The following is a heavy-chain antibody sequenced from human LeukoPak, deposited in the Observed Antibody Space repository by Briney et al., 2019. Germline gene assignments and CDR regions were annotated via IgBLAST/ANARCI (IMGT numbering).Heavy chain of an antibody. J-gene: IGHJ4*02. V-gene: IGHV1-2*02. CDR2: INPNSGGT. CDR1: GYTFTGYY. D-gene: IGHD3-3*01. CDR3: ARAGGLLRIPIDY. Sequence: VASVKVSCKASGYTFTGYYMHWVRQAPGQGLEWMGWINPNSGGTNYAQKFQGRVTMTRDTSISTAYMELSRLRSDDTAVYYCARAGGLLRIPIDYWGQGTLVTVSS.